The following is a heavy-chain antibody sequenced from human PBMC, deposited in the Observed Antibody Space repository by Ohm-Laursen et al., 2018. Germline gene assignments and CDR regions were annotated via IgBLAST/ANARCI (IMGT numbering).Heavy chain of an antibody. CDR3: ARDRNYYDSSGYYTNAFDI. CDR2: IKQDGSEK. CDR1: GFTFSSYG. V-gene: IGHV3-7*01. Sequence: SLRLSCTASGFTFSSYGMHWVRQAPGKGLEWVANIKQDGSEKYYVDSVKGRFTISRDNAKNSLYLQMNSLRAEDTAVYYCARDRNYYDSSGYYTNAFDIWGQGTMVTVSS. J-gene: IGHJ3*02. D-gene: IGHD3-22*01.